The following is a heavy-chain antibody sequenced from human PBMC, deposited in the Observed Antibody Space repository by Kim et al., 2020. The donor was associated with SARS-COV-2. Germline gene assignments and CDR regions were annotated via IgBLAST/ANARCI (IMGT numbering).Heavy chain of an antibody. Sequence: GESLKISCKGSGYSFTSYWIGWVRQMPGKGLEWMGIIYPGDSDTRYSPSFQGQVTISADKSISTAYLQWSSLKASDTAMYYCARQEEGRAFWCGYYFAFDIWGQGKIVTVSS. CDR2: IYPGDSDT. CDR1: GYSFTSYW. V-gene: IGHV5-51*01. CDR3: ARQEEGRAFWCGYYFAFDI. J-gene: IGHJ3*02. D-gene: IGHD3-3*01.